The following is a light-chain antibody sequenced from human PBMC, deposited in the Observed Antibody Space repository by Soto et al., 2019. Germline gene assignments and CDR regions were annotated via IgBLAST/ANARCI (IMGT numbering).Light chain of an antibody. Sequence: QSVLTQPPSVSGSPGQSVTISCTGTSSDVGSYNRVSWYQQPPGTAPKLMIYEVSNRPSGVPDRFSGSKSGNTASLTISGLQAEDEADYYCISYIPSTTTHWVFGGGTKLTVL. CDR3: ISYIPSTTTHWV. V-gene: IGLV2-18*02. CDR1: SSDVGSYNR. CDR2: EVS. J-gene: IGLJ3*02.